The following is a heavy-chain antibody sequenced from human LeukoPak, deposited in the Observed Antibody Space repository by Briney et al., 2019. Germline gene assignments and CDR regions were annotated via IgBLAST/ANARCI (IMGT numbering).Heavy chain of an antibody. CDR1: GFTFSDYY. Sequence: GGSLRLSCAASGFTFSDYYMSWIRQAPGKGLEWVSYISSSSSYTNYADSVKGRFTISRDNAKNSLYLQMNSLRAEDTAVYYCAREGYSSGWYGGVDYWGQGTLVTVSP. V-gene: IGHV3-11*05. CDR3: AREGYSSGWYGGVDY. J-gene: IGHJ4*02. D-gene: IGHD6-19*01. CDR2: ISSSSSYT.